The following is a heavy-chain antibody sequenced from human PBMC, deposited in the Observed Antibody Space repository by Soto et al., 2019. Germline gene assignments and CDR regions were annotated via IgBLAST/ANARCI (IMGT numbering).Heavy chain of an antibody. CDR2: ISAYNGNT. V-gene: IGHV1-18*01. CDR3: ARDPGAKHYAANHYYGMDV. CDR1: GYTFTSYG. Sequence: QVQLVQSGAEVKKPGASVKVSCKASGYTFTSYGISWVRQAPGQGLEWMGWISAYNGNTNYAQKLQGRVTMTTDTSTSNGYMELGSRKSDDTAVNYCARDPGAKHYAANHYYGMDVWGQGTTVTVTS. D-gene: IGHD1-26*01. J-gene: IGHJ6*02.